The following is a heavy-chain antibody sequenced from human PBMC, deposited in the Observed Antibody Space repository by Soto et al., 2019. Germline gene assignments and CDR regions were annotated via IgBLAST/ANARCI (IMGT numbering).Heavy chain of an antibody. CDR1: GGSISSGGYY. CDR3: ARELVVGNYYYGMDV. J-gene: IGHJ6*02. V-gene: IGHV4-31*03. D-gene: IGHD1-26*01. Sequence: SETLSLTCTVSGGSISSGGYYWSWIRQHPGKGLEWIGYIYYSGSTYYNPSLKSRVTISVDTSKNQFSLKLSSVTAADTAVYYCARELVVGNYYYGMDVWSQGTTVTVSS. CDR2: IYYSGST.